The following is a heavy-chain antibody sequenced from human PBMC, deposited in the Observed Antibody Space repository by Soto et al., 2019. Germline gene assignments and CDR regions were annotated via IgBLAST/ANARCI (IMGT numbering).Heavy chain of an antibody. Sequence: EVQLVESGGGLAQPGGSLRLSCDASGFPFINYWMTWARQAPGKGLDWVANINQDGTTKYYVDSVKGRFTISRDNAENAVYLQIHSLRAEDTAVYYCARIGYSSSSFDYWGRGTLLTVSS. V-gene: IGHV3-7*01. CDR1: GFPFINYW. CDR2: INQDGTTK. J-gene: IGHJ4*02. CDR3: ARIGYSSSSFDY. D-gene: IGHD6-6*01.